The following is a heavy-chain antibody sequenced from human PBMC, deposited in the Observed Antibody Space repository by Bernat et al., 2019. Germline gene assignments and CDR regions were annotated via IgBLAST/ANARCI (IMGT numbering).Heavy chain of an antibody. D-gene: IGHD1-7*01. J-gene: IGHJ4*02. CDR1: GYTLTSYT. V-gene: IGHV1-3*01. Sequence: QVQLVQSGAEVKKPGASVKVSCKASGYTLTSYTIHWVRQAPGQRPEWMGWINPGNGKTEYSQKFQGRVTITTDTSASTAYMDLSSLRSEDTAVYYCARIPRTAFDYWGQGTLVTVSS. CDR3: ARIPRTAFDY. CDR2: INPGNGKT.